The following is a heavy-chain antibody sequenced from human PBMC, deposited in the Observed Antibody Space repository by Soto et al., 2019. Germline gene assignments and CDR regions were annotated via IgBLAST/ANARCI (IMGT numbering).Heavy chain of an antibody. Sequence: EVQLVESGGGLVQPGGSLRLSCEASGFTFRNYDMHWVRQGTGKGLEWVSGISAAGDPDYTDSVEGRLTISRENPQNSFFLQINSLRIGDTAVYYCARTDRDFYGLDVWGQGTTVIVSS. CDR3: ARTDRDFYGLDV. CDR1: GFTFRNYD. CDR2: ISAAGDP. J-gene: IGHJ6*02. V-gene: IGHV3-13*05.